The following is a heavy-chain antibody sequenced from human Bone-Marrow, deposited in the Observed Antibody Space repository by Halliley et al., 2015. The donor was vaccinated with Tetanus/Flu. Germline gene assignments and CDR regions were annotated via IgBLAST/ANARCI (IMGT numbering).Heavy chain of an antibody. CDR1: GFSLSTNGMC. CDR3: ARIITSWSGSYNGFYGLDV. Sequence: LVKPTQTLTLTCTFSGFSLSTNGMCVSWIRQPPGKALEWLALINWDDDKYYNTFLKTRLTVSKDTSKDQVVLTMTNMGPVDTATYYCARIITSWSGSYNGFYGLDVWGQGTTVTVSS. J-gene: IGHJ6*02. V-gene: IGHV2-70*01. D-gene: IGHD3-3*01. CDR2: INWDDDK.